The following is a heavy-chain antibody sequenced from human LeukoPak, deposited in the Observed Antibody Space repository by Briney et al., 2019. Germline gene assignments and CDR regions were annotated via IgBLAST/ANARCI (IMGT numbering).Heavy chain of an antibody. J-gene: IGHJ4*02. CDR3: ARELLCSGGSCYFDY. CDR2: IYHSGST. V-gene: IGHV4-39*02. CDR1: GGSISSSSYY. D-gene: IGHD2-15*01. Sequence: SETLSLTCTVSGGSISSSSYYWGWIRQPPGKGLEWIASIYHSGSTYYNPSLKSRVTISVDTSKNHFSLMLNSVTAADTAVYYCARELLCSGGSCYFDYWGQGTLVTVSS.